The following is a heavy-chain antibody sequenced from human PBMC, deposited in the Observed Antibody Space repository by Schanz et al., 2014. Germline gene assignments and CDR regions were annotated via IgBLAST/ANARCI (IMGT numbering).Heavy chain of an antibody. CDR3: ARRGTTNSSSWYSFDY. CDR2: INPNSGGT. Sequence: QVQLVQSGAEVKKPGASVKVSCKASGYTFTGYSMHWVRQAPGQGLEWMGRINPNSGGTNYAQKFQGRVTMTRDTSISTASMELSRLRSDDTAVYYCARRGTTNSSSWYSFDYWGQGTLVTVSS. CDR1: GYTFTGYS. V-gene: IGHV1-2*06. J-gene: IGHJ4*02. D-gene: IGHD6-13*01.